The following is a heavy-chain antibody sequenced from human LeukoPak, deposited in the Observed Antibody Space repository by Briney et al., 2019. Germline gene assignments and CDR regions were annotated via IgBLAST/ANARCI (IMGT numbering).Heavy chain of an antibody. CDR2: IYHSGST. CDR3: ASLSGWLRDY. Sequence: SETLSLTCAVSGYSISSGYYWGWIRQPPGKGLEWIGSIYHSGSTYYNPSLKSRVTTSVDPSKNQFSLKLSSVTAADTAVYYCASLSGWLRDYWGQGTLVTVSS. V-gene: IGHV4-38-2*01. CDR1: GYSISSGYY. D-gene: IGHD6-19*01. J-gene: IGHJ4*02.